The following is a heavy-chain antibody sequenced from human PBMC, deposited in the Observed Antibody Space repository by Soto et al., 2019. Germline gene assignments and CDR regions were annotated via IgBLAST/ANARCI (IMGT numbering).Heavy chain of an antibody. J-gene: IGHJ4*02. CDR3: ARGPYDSSGYSEPKIDY. D-gene: IGHD3-22*01. CDR2: ISYDGSKK. V-gene: IGHV3-30-3*01. CDR1: GFTFSNDA. Sequence: QVELVESGGGVVQPGRSLRLSCAASGFTFSNDAMHWGRQAPGKGLEGVAVISYDGSKKYYADSVKGRFIISRDNSKNTRYLQMNRLRAEDTAVYYCARGPYDSSGYSEPKIDYWGQGTLVTGSS.